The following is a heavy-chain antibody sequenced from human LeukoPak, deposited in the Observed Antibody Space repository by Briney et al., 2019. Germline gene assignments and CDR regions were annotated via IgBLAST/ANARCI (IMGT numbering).Heavy chain of an antibody. D-gene: IGHD1-26*01. CDR1: GFTFSSYA. CDR3: AKDRSMYSGGGGYFDY. V-gene: IGHV3-23*01. CDR2: ISGSGGST. J-gene: IGHJ4*02. Sequence: GGSLRLSCAASGFTFSSYAMSWVRQAPGKGLEWVSAISGSGGSTYYADSVKGRSTISRDNSKNTLYLQMNSLRAEDTAVYYCAKDRSMYSGGGGYFDYWGQGTLVTVSS.